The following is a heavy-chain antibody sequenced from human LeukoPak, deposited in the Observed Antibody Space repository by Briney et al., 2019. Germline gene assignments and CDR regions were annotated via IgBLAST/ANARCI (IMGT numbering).Heavy chain of an antibody. Sequence: GGSLRLSCAESGFTVSSNYMSWVRQAPGKGLEWVSVIYSGGSTYYADSVRGRFTISRDNSKSTLHLQMNSLRAEDTAVYYCARDMYTRNPFDYWGQGTLVTVSS. J-gene: IGHJ4*02. CDR2: IYSGGST. CDR1: GFTVSSNY. V-gene: IGHV3-66*01. D-gene: IGHD5/OR15-5a*01. CDR3: ARDMYTRNPFDY.